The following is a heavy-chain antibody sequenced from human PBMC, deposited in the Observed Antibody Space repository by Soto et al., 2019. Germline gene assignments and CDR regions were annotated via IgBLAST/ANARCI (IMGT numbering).Heavy chain of an antibody. CDR1: GFTFSDYD. V-gene: IGHV3-11*01. J-gene: IGHJ5*02. Sequence: QVQLVESGGGLVKPGGSLRLSCAASGFTFSDYDMTWIRQAAGKGLEWVSYISTSGNIKYYAESVEGRFTISGDKAKNSLYLQMNSLRADDTAVYFCERNGGTFDPWGQGTLVTVSS. D-gene: IGHD3-16*01. CDR2: ISTSGNIK. CDR3: ERNGGTFDP.